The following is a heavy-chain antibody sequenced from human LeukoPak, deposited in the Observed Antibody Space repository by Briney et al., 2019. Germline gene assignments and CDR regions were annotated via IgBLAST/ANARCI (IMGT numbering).Heavy chain of an antibody. CDR3: AKGYGWEASYYYYYMDV. D-gene: IGHD1-26*01. CDR2: IRYDGSSK. V-gene: IGHV3-30*02. J-gene: IGHJ6*03. Sequence: GGSLRHTCVASGFTFSSYGMYWVRQAPGKGLEWVTFIRYDGSSKYYADSVKGRFTISRDNSKNTLYLQMNSLRAEDTALYYCAKGYGWEASYYYYYMDVWGKGTTVTISS. CDR1: GFTFSSYG.